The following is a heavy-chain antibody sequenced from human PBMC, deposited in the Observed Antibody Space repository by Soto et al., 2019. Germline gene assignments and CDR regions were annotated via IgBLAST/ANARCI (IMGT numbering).Heavy chain of an antibody. CDR3: ARVQYYDFWSGYYPRYYYYYGMDV. D-gene: IGHD3-3*01. CDR1: GLPFRSYW. CDR2: IWFDGSNK. J-gene: IGHJ6*02. Sequence: PGGSLRLSCAASGLPFRSYWMHWVRQAPGKGLEWLALIWFDGSNKYYADSVKGRFTISRDNSKNTLYLQMNSLRAEDTAVYYCARVQYYDFWSGYYPRYYYYYGMDVWGQGTTVTVSS. V-gene: IGHV3-33*08.